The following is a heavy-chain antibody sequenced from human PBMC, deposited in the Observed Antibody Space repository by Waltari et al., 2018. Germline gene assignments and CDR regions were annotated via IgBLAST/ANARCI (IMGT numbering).Heavy chain of an antibody. CDR1: GFTFEDYA. Sequence: VKLSESGGGLAQPGGSRRVACAASGFTFEDYAISWVREIPGKGLEWVAAISGGGDSTNYADSVKGRFSVSRDNSENTVTLEMSSLGREDTATYFCAKDADLDDYGLFDSWGQGVLVIVSS. CDR2: ISGGGDST. D-gene: IGHD3-16*01. J-gene: IGHJ4*02. CDR3: AKDADLDDYGLFDS. V-gene: IGHV3-23*01.